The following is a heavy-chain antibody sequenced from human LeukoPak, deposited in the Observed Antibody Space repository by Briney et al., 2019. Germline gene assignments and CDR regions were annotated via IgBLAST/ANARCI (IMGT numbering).Heavy chain of an antibody. CDR1: AFTFSNYW. Sequence: GGSLRLSCTASAFTFSNYWMSWVRQAPGKGLEWVANIKQDGSEKYYVDSVEGRITISRDNAKNSLYLQMNSLRAEDTAVYYCVRLADRWNAFDIWGQGTMVTVSS. J-gene: IGHJ3*02. D-gene: IGHD5-24*01. CDR2: IKQDGSEK. V-gene: IGHV3-7*01. CDR3: VRLADRWNAFDI.